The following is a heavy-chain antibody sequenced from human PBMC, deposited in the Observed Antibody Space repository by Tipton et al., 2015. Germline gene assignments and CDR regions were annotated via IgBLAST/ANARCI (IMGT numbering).Heavy chain of an antibody. D-gene: IGHD3-16*01. CDR3: ARFPLMTWGGPIADY. CDR1: GFSFSTYW. V-gene: IGHV3-7*05. CDR2: IRHDGGER. J-gene: IGHJ4*02. Sequence: GSLRLSCAASGFSFSTYWMTWVRQAPGKGLEWLASIRHDGGERYYDDSLKDRLTISRDNANNSVYLQMTSLRVEDTAVYYCARFPLMTWGGPIADYWGQGTPVTVSS.